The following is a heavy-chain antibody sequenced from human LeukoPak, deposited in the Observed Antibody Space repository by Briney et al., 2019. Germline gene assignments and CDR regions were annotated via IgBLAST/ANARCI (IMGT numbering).Heavy chain of an antibody. Sequence: PGGSLRLSCAASGFTFSTYAMHWVRQAPGKGLEWVAVISYDGGNKYYADSVKGRFTISRDNSKNTVYLQMSSLRGEDTAVYYCVKSRLSPTIYYYGMDVWGQGTTVTVSS. CDR3: VKSRLSPTIYYYGMDV. V-gene: IGHV3-30-3*02. CDR2: ISYDGGNK. CDR1: GFTFSTYA. J-gene: IGHJ6*02. D-gene: IGHD1-26*01.